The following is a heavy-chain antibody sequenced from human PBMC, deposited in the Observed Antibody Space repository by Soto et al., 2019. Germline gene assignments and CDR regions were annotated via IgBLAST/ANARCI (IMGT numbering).Heavy chain of an antibody. Sequence: GSLSLSCAASGFTFSSYAMTWFRQVPWKWLEWVSAISYSGVSTYYADSVKGRFTISRDSSENTLSLQMNSLRVDDTAVYYCARTRGYSDYDLDYWGQGTLVTVSS. V-gene: IGHV3-23*01. CDR1: GFTFSSYA. CDR2: ISYSGVST. D-gene: IGHD5-12*01. CDR3: ARTRGYSDYDLDY. J-gene: IGHJ4*02.